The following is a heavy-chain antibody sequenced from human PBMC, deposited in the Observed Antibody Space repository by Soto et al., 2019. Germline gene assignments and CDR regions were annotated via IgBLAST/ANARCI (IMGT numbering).Heavy chain of an antibody. J-gene: IGHJ5*02. Sequence: PSETLSLTCTVSGGSISSGGYYWSWIRQHPGKGLEWIGYIYYSGSTYYNPSLKSRVTISVDTSKNQFSLKLSSVTAADTAVYYCARGIARDDFWNGYYTGTGPRTENWFDPWGQGTLVTVSS. CDR2: IYYSGST. V-gene: IGHV4-31*03. CDR3: ARGIARDDFWNGYYTGTGPRTENWFDP. D-gene: IGHD3-3*01. CDR1: GGSISSGGYY.